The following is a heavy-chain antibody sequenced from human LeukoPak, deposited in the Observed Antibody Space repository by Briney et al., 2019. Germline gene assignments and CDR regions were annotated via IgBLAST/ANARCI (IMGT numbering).Heavy chain of an antibody. Sequence: ASVKVSCKASGYTFTSYGISWVRQAPGQGLEWMGWISAYNGNTNYARKLQGRVTMTTDTSTSTAYMELRSLRSDDTAVYYCARDPLQYQLTHNWFDPWGQGTLVTVSS. V-gene: IGHV1-18*04. CDR2: ISAYNGNT. D-gene: IGHD2-2*01. J-gene: IGHJ5*02. CDR3: ARDPLQYQLTHNWFDP. CDR1: GYTFTSYG.